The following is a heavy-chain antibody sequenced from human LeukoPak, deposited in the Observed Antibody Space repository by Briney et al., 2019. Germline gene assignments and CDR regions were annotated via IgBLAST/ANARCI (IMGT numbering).Heavy chain of an antibody. V-gene: IGHV1-8*01. CDR2: MTPSSGSR. D-gene: IGHD3-3*01. CDR1: GYTFTNYD. J-gene: IGHJ4*02. Sequence: SVTVSCMASGYTFTNYDINWLGQAAGQGLEGMGWMTPSSGSRGYEQKFQGRDTSTRNNSNSTAYMVLRSMKSEDTAVYYCARATTGSGSFYYLDYWGQGSLVTVPS. CDR3: ARATTGSGSFYYLDY.